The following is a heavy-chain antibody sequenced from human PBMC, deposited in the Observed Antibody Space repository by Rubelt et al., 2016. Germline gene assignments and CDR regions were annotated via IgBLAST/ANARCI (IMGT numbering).Heavy chain of an antibody. CDR3: ARHAVKGWYSEDFQH. V-gene: IGHV5-51*01. J-gene: IGHJ1*01. CDR1: GYSFSPYW. Sequence: VQLVQSGAEVKKPGESLKISCQGSGYSFSPYWIGWVRQMPGKGLEWMGIIYPGDPQVRYNPAFEGRVSMSADKSISTPDLDLSGRAAAVGAIYDGARHAVKGWYSEDFQHGGQGTLVTVSS. CDR2: IYPGDPQV. D-gene: IGHD6-19*01.